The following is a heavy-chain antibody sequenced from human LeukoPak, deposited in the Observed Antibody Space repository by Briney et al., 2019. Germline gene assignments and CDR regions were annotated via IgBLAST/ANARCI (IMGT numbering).Heavy chain of an antibody. V-gene: IGHV3-74*01. CDR1: GFTFSSYL. J-gene: IGHJ4*02. Sequence: GGSLRLSCAASGFTFSSYLMHWVRQAPGKGLVWVSRINSDGSSTSYADSVKGRFTISRDNAKNTLYLQMNSLRAEDTAVYYCARAFSYYDILTGYYNLNYFDYWGQGTLVTVSS. D-gene: IGHD3-9*01. CDR2: INSDGSST. CDR3: ARAFSYYDILTGYYNLNYFDY.